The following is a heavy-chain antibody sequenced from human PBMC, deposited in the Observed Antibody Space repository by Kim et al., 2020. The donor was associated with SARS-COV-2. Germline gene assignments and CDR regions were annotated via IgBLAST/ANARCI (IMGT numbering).Heavy chain of an antibody. CDR1: GYSFTSYW. D-gene: IGHD1-20*01. CDR2: IYPGDSDT. CDR3: ARVNWIVQPPVDSYGMDV. Sequence: GESLKISCKGSGYSFTSYWIGWVRQMPGKGLEWMGIIYPGDSDTRYSPSFQGQVTISADKSISTAYLQWSSLKASDTAMYYCARVNWIVQPPVDSYGMDVWGQGTTVTVSS. V-gene: IGHV5-51*01. J-gene: IGHJ6*02.